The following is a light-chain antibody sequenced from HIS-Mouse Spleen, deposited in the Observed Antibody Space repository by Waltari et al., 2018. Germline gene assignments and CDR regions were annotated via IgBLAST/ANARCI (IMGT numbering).Light chain of an antibody. CDR1: SSDVGIYNR. Sequence: QSALTQPPSVSGSPGQSVTISCTGTSSDVGIYNRFPWYQQPPGTAPKLMIYEVSNRPSGVPDRFSGSKSGNTASLTISGLQAEDEADYYCSSYTSSSTVFGTGTKVTVL. J-gene: IGLJ1*01. CDR3: SSYTSSSTV. V-gene: IGLV2-18*02. CDR2: EVS.